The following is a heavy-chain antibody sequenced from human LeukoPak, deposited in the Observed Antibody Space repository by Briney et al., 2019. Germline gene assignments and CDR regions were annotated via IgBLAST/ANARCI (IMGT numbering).Heavy chain of an antibody. V-gene: IGHV4-59*01. D-gene: IGHD1-1*01. CDR2: IYYSGST. J-gene: IGHJ3*02. Sequence: PSETLSLTCTVSGGSISSYYWSWIRQPPGKGLEWIGYIYYSGSTNYNPSLKSRVTISVDTSKNQFSLKLSSVTAADTAVYYCARALGTGTTRSHDAFDIWGQGTMVTVSS. CDR1: GGSISSYY. CDR3: ARALGTGTTRSHDAFDI.